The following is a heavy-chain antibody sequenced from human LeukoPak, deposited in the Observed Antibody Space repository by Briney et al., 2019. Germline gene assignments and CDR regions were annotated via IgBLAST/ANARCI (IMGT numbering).Heavy chain of an antibody. J-gene: IGHJ4*02. CDR3: AKSEFDWLFARAPGY. V-gene: IGHV3-23*01. Sequence: PGGSLRLSCAASGFTFSSYAMSWVRQAPGKGLEWLSAISGSGGSTYYADSVKGRFTISRDNSKNTLYLQMNSLRAEDTAVYYCAKSEFDWLFARAPGYWGQGTLVTVSS. D-gene: IGHD3-9*01. CDR2: ISGSGGST. CDR1: GFTFSSYA.